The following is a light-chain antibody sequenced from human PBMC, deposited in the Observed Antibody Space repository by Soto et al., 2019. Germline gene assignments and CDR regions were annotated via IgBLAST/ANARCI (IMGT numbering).Light chain of an antibody. CDR3: AAWDDSLTAQV. V-gene: IGLV1-44*01. J-gene: IGLJ1*01. CDR1: SSNIGGRT. CDR2: NNN. Sequence: SVLTQPPSASGTPGQRVTISCSGSSSNIGGRTVNWYQQLPGTAPKLLIYNNNQRPSGVPDRFSGSKSGTSASLAITGLQSEDEADYYCAAWDDSLTAQVFGVGTKGTVL.